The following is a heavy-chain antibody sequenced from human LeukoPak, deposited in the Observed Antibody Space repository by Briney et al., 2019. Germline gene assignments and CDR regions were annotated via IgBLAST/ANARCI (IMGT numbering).Heavy chain of an antibody. Sequence: GASVKVSCKASGYTFTGYYMHWVRQTPGQGLEWMGWINPNSGGTNYAQKLQGRVTMTTDTSTSTAYMELRSLRSDDTAVYYCARDMDYYDSSSRKDAFDIWGQGTMVTVSS. CDR2: INPNSGGT. D-gene: IGHD3-22*01. CDR3: ARDMDYYDSSSRKDAFDI. V-gene: IGHV1-2*02. CDR1: GYTFTGYY. J-gene: IGHJ3*02.